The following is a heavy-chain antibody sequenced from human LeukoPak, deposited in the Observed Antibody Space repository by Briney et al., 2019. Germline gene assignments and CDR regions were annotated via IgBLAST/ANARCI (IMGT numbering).Heavy chain of an antibody. CDR3: ARVDTAMEQLFDY. D-gene: IGHD5-18*01. CDR1: GGTFSSYA. V-gene: IGHV1-18*01. CDR2: ISTYNGNT. J-gene: IGHJ4*02. Sequence: ASVKVSCKASGGTFSSYAISWVRQAPGQGLEWMGWISTYNGNTNYTQKLQGRVTMTTDTSTSTAYMELRSLRSDDTAMYYCARVDTAMEQLFDYWGQGTLVTVSS.